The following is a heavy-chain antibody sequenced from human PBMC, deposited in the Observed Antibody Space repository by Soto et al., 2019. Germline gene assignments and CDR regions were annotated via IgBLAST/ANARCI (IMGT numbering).Heavy chain of an antibody. D-gene: IGHD5-18*01. Sequence: PSETLSLTCTVSGGSISSYYWSWIRQPPGKGLEWIGYIYYSGSTNYNPSLKSRVTISVDTSKNQFSLKLSSVTAADTAVYYCARGRYSYGGFDYWGQGTLVTVSS. J-gene: IGHJ4*02. CDR2: IYYSGST. V-gene: IGHV4-59*08. CDR1: GGSISSYY. CDR3: ARGRYSYGGFDY.